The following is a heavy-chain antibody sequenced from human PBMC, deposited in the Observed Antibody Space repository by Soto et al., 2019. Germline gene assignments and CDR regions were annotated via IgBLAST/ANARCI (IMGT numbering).Heavy chain of an antibody. D-gene: IGHD4-17*01. CDR3: AREGALLYGGNSDYYYTMDV. Sequence: SETLSLTYTVYGDSIRTENWGWNRQPPGKGLVWIGCIYYSGDTNYNPSLKSRVIISVDTSKNQFSLKLSSVTAADTAVYYCAREGALLYGGNSDYYYTMDVWGQGTTVT. J-gene: IGHJ6*02. V-gene: IGHV4-59*12. CDR1: GDSIRTEN. CDR2: IYYSGDT.